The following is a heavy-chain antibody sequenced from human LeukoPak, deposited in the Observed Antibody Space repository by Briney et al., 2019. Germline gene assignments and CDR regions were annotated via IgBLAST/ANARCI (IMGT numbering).Heavy chain of an antibody. CDR1: GFTFDDYA. CDR2: ISWNSGSI. Sequence: GGSLRLSCAASGFTFDDYAMHWVRHAPGKGLEWVSGISWNSGSIGYADSVKGRFTISRDNAKNSLYLQMNSLRAEDTALYYCAKANYGESVSVLDYWGQGTLVTVSS. J-gene: IGHJ4*02. V-gene: IGHV3-9*01. D-gene: IGHD5-24*01. CDR3: AKANYGESVSVLDY.